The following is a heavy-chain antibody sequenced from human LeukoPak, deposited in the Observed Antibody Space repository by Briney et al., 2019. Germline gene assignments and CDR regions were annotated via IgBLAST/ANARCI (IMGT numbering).Heavy chain of an antibody. V-gene: IGHV3-7*04. J-gene: IGHJ4*02. D-gene: IGHD6-13*01. CDR1: GFTFSSYW. Sequence: PGGSLRLSCAASGFTFSSYWMSWVRQAPGKGLEWVANIKQDGSEKYYVDSVKGRFTVSRDNAENSLYLQMNSLRAEDTAVYYCAKDREYSSSWTPFDYWGQGTLVTVSS. CDR3: AKDREYSSSWTPFDY. CDR2: IKQDGSEK.